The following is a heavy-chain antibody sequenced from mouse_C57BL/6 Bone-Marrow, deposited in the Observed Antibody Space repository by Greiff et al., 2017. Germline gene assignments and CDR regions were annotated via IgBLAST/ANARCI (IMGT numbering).Heavy chain of an antibody. Sequence: EVHLVESGGDLVKPGGSLKLSCAASGFTFSSYGMSWVRQTPDKRLEWVATISSGGSYTYYADSVKGRFTISRDTAKNTLYLQMSSLKSEDTAMYDCARRWLGKDCAMDYWGQGTSVTVSS. J-gene: IGHJ4*01. D-gene: IGHD2-3*01. CDR3: ARRWLGKDCAMDY. CDR2: ISSGGSYT. V-gene: IGHV5-6*01. CDR1: GFTFSSYG.